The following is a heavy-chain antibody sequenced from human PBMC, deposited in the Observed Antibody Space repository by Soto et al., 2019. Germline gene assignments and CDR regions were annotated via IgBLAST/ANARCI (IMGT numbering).Heavy chain of an antibody. CDR2: ISYGGSNK. CDR1: GFTFSSYG. J-gene: IGHJ4*02. CDR3: ATHYYDSSGYP. D-gene: IGHD3-22*01. V-gene: IGHV3-30*03. Sequence: QVQLVESGGGVVQPGRSLRLSCAASGFTFSSYGMHWVRQAPGKGLEWVAVISYGGSNKYYADSVKGRFTISRDNSKNTLYLQMNSLRAEDTAVYYCATHYYDSSGYPWGQGTLVTVSS.